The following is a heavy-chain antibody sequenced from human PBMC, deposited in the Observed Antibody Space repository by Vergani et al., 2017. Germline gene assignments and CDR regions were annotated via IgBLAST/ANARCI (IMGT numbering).Heavy chain of an antibody. CDR2: IIPIFGTA. CDR1: GGTFSSYA. CDR3: ASRDITIFGVVIIRGYYYYGMDV. Sequence: QVQLVQSGAEVKKPGSSVKVSCKASGGTFSSYAISWVRQAPGQGLEWMGGIIPIFGTANYAQKFQGTVTITADESTSTAYMELSSLRSEATAVYYCASRDITIFGVVIIRGYYYYGMDVWGQGTTVTVSS. V-gene: IGHV1-69*01. D-gene: IGHD3-3*01. J-gene: IGHJ6*02.